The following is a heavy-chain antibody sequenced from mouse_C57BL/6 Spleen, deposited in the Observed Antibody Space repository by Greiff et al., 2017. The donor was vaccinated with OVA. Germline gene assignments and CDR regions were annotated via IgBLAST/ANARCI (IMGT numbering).Heavy chain of an antibody. V-gene: IGHV1-69*01. D-gene: IGHD3-3*01. CDR1: GYTFTSYW. Sequence: QVQLQQPGAELVMPGASVKLSCKASGYTFTSYWMHWVKQRPGQGLEWIGEIDPSDSYTNYNQKFKGKSTLTVDKSSSTAYMQLSSLTSEDSAVYYCARRGWDYAIDYWGQGTSVTVSA. CDR3: ARRGWDYAIDY. J-gene: IGHJ4*01. CDR2: IDPSDSYT.